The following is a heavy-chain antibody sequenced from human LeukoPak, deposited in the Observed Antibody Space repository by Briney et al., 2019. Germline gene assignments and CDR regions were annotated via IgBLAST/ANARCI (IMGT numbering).Heavy chain of an antibody. CDR1: GGSITNYY. Sequence: SEILSLTCTVSGGSITNYYWSWIRQPPGKGLEWIGYTYYSGSTTSNPSLKSRFTISVDTSKNQFSLKLSSVTAADTAVYYCARDKVVFDYWGQGTLVTVSS. J-gene: IGHJ4*02. CDR2: TYYSGST. CDR3: ARDKVVFDY. V-gene: IGHV4-59*12.